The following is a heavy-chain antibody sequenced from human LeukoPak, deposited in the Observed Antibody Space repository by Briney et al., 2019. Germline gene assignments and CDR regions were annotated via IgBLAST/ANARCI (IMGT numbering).Heavy chain of an antibody. V-gene: IGHV1-46*01. CDR2: INPSGGST. CDR3: TLPRDIICSGGSCYPFDY. J-gene: IGHJ4*02. Sequence: ASVKVSCKASGYTFTSYYMHWVRQAPGQGLEWMGIINPSGGSTSYAQKFQGRVTMTRDMSTSTVYMELSSLRSEDTAVYYCTLPRDIICSGGSCYPFDYWGQGTLVTVSS. D-gene: IGHD2-15*01. CDR1: GYTFTSYY.